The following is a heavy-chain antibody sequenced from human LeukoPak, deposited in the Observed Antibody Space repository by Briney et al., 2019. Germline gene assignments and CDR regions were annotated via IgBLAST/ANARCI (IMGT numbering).Heavy chain of an antibody. Sequence: PGGSLRLSCAASGFTFSSYAMSWVRQAPGKGLEWVSAISGSGGSTYYADSVKGRFTISRDNSKNTLYLQMNSLRAEDTAVYYCAKLIFPSVVIAMRGGNWFDPWGQGTLVTVSS. CDR3: AKLIFPSVVIAMRGGNWFDP. CDR2: ISGSGGST. D-gene: IGHD2-21*01. J-gene: IGHJ5*02. CDR1: GFTFSSYA. V-gene: IGHV3-23*01.